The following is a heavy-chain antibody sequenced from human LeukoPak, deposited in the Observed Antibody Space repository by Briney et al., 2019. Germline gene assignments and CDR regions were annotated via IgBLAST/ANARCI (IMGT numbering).Heavy chain of an antibody. Sequence: PGGSLRLSCAASGFTFRSYSMNWVRQAPGKGLEWVSSISSSSSYIYYADSVKGRFTISRDNAKNSLYLQMNSLRAEDTAVYYCARSGAPGYCGGDCYADYWGQGTLVTVSS. CDR1: GFTFRSYS. V-gene: IGHV3-21*01. J-gene: IGHJ4*02. CDR2: ISSSSSYI. D-gene: IGHD2-21*02. CDR3: ARSGAPGYCGGDCYADY.